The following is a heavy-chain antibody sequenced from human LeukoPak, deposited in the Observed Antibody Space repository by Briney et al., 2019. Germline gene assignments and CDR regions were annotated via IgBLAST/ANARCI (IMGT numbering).Heavy chain of an antibody. CDR3: AKWWGYYDSSGYSLVDY. CDR1: GGSISSSSYY. D-gene: IGHD3-22*01. CDR2: ISGSGGST. V-gene: IGHV3-23*01. J-gene: IGHJ4*02. Sequence: ETLSLTCTVSGGSISSSSYYWGWIRQPPGKGLEWVSAISGSGGSTYYADSVKGRFTISRDNSKNTLYLQMNSLRAEDTAVYYCAKWWGYYDSSGYSLVDYWGQGTLVTVSS.